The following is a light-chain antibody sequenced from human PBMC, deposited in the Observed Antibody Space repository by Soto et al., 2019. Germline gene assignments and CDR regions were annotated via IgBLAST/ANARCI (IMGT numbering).Light chain of an antibody. CDR1: QGISSY. Sequence: DIQLTQSPSFLSASVGDRVTITCRASQGISSYLAWYQQKPGKAPKLLIYAASTLQSGVPSRFSGSGSGTEFTLTISSLKPEDFATYYCQQLNSYQFTFGPGTKVDIK. V-gene: IGKV1-9*01. CDR3: QQLNSYQFT. CDR2: AAS. J-gene: IGKJ3*01.